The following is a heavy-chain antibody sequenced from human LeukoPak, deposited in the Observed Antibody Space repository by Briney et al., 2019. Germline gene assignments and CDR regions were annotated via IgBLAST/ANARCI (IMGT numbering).Heavy chain of an antibody. CDR3: ATTSKDIVVVVAAPVEYVMDV. J-gene: IGHJ6*01. Sequence: GRSLRLSCAAYGFTLSSYAMQWVRQAPGKGLGWEPVISYEGRNKNYADCVKGRFTISRDNSENTLYLQMNSLRAEDTAVYYCATTSKDIVVVVAAPVEYVMDVWGEG. D-gene: IGHD2-15*01. V-gene: IGHV3-30*04. CDR1: GFTLSSYA. CDR2: ISYEGRNK.